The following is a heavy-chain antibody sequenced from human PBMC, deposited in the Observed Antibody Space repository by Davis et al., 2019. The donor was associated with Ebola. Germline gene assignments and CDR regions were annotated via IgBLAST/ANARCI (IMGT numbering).Heavy chain of an antibody. Sequence: GESLKISCAASGFSVSDNFVDWVRQAPGRGLEWVSHIRGGGSEIYYADSVKGRFTISRDNAKNSLYLQMNSLRDEDTAVYYCARDAAFVFDYWGQGILVTVSS. CDR2: IRGGGSEI. V-gene: IGHV3-48*02. CDR1: GFSVSDNF. CDR3: ARDAAFVFDY. J-gene: IGHJ4*02. D-gene: IGHD3-10*01.